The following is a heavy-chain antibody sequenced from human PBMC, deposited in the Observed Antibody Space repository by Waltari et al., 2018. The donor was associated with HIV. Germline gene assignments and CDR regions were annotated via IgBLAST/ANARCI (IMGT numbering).Heavy chain of an antibody. D-gene: IGHD1-1*01. CDR1: GFTFTNNV. V-gene: IGHV3-9*01. CDR2: ITGNSGRV. CDR3: AKDNAPGSIDY. Sequence: EVQLVESVGGLIQPGRSLRLSCAASGFTFTNNVMHWVRQIPEKGVEWFSGITGNSGRVDYAESVKGRFTVSRDNAKNSLYLQMDSLKTEDTALYYCAKDNAPGSIDYWGQGTLVTVSS. J-gene: IGHJ4*02.